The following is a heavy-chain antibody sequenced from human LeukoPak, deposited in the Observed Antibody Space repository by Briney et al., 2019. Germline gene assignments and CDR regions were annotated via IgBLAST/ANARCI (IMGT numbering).Heavy chain of an antibody. J-gene: IGHJ4*02. CDR3: ARLLGVVVPAAIGY. V-gene: IGHV4-38-2*01. CDR2: ICHSGST. CDR1: GYSISSGYY. D-gene: IGHD2-2*01. Sequence: SETLSLTCAVSGYSISSGYYWGWIRQPPGKGLEWIGSICHSGSTYYNPSLKSRVTISVDTSKNQFSLKLSSVTAADTAVYYCARLLGVVVPAAIGYWGQGTLVTVSS.